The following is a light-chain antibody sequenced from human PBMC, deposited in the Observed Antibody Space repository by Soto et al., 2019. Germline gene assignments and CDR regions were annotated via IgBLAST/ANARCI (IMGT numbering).Light chain of an antibody. V-gene: IGLV4-69*01. CDR1: SGHSNYA. J-gene: IGLJ2*01. CDR2: LNSDGSH. Sequence: QPVLTQSPSASASLGASVKLTCTVSSGHSNYAIAWYQQQPEKGPRCLMKLNSDGSHSKGDEMPDRFSGSSSGAERYLTISSLQFEDEADYYCQTWGTGIVVFGGGTKLTVL. CDR3: QTWGTGIVV.